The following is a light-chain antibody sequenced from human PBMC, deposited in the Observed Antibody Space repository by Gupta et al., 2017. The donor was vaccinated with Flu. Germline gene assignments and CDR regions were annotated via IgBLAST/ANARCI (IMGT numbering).Light chain of an antibody. CDR2: GSS. CDR1: SSNIGAGYD. Sequence: QSVPTQPPSVSGAPGQRVTISCTGSSSNIGAGYDVHWYQQLPGTAPKLLSYGSSNRPSGVPDRFSGSKSGTSASLAITGLQAEDEADYYCQSYDSSLSGAVFGGGTKLTVL. J-gene: IGLJ3*02. V-gene: IGLV1-40*01. CDR3: QSYDSSLSGAV.